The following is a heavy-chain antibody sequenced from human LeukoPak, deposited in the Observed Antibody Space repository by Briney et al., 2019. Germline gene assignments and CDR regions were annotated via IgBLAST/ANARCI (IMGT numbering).Heavy chain of an antibody. D-gene: IGHD3-10*01. CDR3: ATGGTMVRGVIIH. CDR2: VSGSGSNT. V-gene: IGHV3-23*01. Sequence: GGSLRLSCAASGFTFSSCAMSWVRLAPGKGLEWVSAVSGSGSNTYYADSVKGRFTISRDNSKNTLYLQMNSLRAEDTAVYYCATGGTMVRGVIIHWGQGTLVTVSS. CDR1: GFTFSSCA. J-gene: IGHJ4*02.